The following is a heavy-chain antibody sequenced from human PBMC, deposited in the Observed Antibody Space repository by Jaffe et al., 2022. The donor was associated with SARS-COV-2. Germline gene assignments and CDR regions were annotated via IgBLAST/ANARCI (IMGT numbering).Heavy chain of an antibody. CDR3: ARGSGWGGYYGMDV. V-gene: IGHV4-34*01. Sequence: QVQLQQWGAGLLKPSETLSLTCAVYGGSFSGYYWSWIRQPPGKGLEWIGEINHSGSTNYNPSLKSRVTISVDTSKNQFSLKLSSVTAADTAVYYCARGSGWGGYYGMDVWGQGTTVTVSS. J-gene: IGHJ6*02. CDR2: INHSGST. D-gene: IGHD6-19*01. CDR1: GGSFSGYY.